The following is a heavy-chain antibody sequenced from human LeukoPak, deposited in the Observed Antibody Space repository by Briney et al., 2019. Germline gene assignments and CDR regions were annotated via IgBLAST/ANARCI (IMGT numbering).Heavy chain of an antibody. V-gene: IGHV3-7*01. CDR2: VKQDGREK. J-gene: IGHJ4*02. CDR1: EFTFTNYW. CDR3: ARDSDY. Sequence: GGSLRLSCAASEFTFTNYWVSWVRQAPGKGLGWVAHVKQDGREKHYVDSVKGRFTISRDNAKNSLYLQMNSLRAEDTAVYYCARDSDYWGQGTLVTVSS.